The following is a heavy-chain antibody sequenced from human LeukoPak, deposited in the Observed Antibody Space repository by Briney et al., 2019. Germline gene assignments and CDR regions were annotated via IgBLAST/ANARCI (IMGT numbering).Heavy chain of an antibody. Sequence: GGSLRLSCAASGFSVNFHYISWVRQAPGKGLEWVSGILGSGTTTYYADSVRGRFTISRDNSKSTLYLQVDSLRAEDTALYYCARSRYWEYQLPRADLDYWGQGTLVTVSS. CDR2: ILGSGTTT. CDR3: ARSRYWEYQLPRADLDY. J-gene: IGHJ4*02. D-gene: IGHD2-2*01. V-gene: IGHV3-23*01. CDR1: GFSVNFHY.